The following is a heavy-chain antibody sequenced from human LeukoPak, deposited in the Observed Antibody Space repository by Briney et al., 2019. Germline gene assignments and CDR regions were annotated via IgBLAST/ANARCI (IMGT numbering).Heavy chain of an antibody. CDR1: GSTFTSYY. Sequence: ASGTLSCKSAGSTFTSYYMHWVRQAPGQGLEWMGIINPSGGSRRYAQKYQGRVLMTRDTSTSKIYMELSSLRTGDTAVYYCARYGFAYYYASSGYSLVYWGQGTLVTVSS. CDR2: INPSGGSR. V-gene: IGHV1-46*01. CDR3: ARYGFAYYYASSGYSLVY. D-gene: IGHD3-22*01. J-gene: IGHJ4*02.